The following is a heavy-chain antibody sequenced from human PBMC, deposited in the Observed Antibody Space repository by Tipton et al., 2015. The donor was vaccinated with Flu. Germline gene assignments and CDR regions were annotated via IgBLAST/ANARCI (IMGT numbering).Heavy chain of an antibody. Sequence: QSGPEVKKPGASVKVSCKASGYTFGTYGLSWVRQAPGQGLEWMGLITPDNGNTKYTQEFQGRVTMTTDTSTSTAYMELRSLRSDDTAVYYCARDRGGSSWGDFGYWGQGTLVTVSS. CDR1: GYTFGTYG. V-gene: IGHV1-18*01. CDR2: ITPDNGNT. D-gene: IGHD1-26*01. CDR3: ARDRGGSSWGDFGY. J-gene: IGHJ4*02.